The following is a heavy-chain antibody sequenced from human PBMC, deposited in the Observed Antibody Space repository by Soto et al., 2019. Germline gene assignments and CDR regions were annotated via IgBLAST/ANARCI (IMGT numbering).Heavy chain of an antibody. CDR3: AKTPDTSSLYYFDF. CDR2: IRGNAATT. Sequence: EVQLLESGGGLVQPGGSLRPSCAASGFTFRGYAMAWVRQAPGKGLEWVSAIRGNAATTFYADSVKGRFTISRDHSENTLYLQMNSLRAEDTAVYYCAKTPDTSSLYYFDFWGQGTLVTVSS. CDR1: GFTFRGYA. J-gene: IGHJ4*02. D-gene: IGHD2-2*01. V-gene: IGHV3-23*01.